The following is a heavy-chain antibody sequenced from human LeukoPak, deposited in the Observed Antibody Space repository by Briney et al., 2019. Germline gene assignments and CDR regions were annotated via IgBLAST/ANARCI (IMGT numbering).Heavy chain of an antibody. J-gene: IGHJ3*02. CDR2: VYHTGST. CDR1: GASISGNYW. D-gene: IGHD1-1*01. CDR3: ARDISSEYDGSDTFDI. Sequence: SETLSLTCAVSGASISGNYWWSWVRQSPGKGLEWIGEVYHTGSTDYNPSLKSRVAISLDTSKNQFSLNLGSVTAADTAVYYCARDISSEYDGSDTFDIWGQGTMVTVSS. V-gene: IGHV4-4*02.